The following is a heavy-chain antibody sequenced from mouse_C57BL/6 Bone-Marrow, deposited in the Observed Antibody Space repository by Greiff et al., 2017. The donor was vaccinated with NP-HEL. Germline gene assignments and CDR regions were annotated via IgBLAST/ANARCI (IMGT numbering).Heavy chain of an antibody. Sequence: VKQSHGKSLEWIGDINPNNGGTIYNQKFKGKATLTVDKSSSTAYMELRSLTSEDTAVYYCARGHGYWGFAYWGQGTLVTVSA. D-gene: IGHD2-3*01. J-gene: IGHJ3*01. CDR2: INPNNGGT. V-gene: IGHV1-18*01. CDR3: ARGHGYWGFAY.